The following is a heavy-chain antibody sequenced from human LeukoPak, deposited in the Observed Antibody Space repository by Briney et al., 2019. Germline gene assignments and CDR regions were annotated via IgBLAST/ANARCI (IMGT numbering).Heavy chain of an antibody. CDR2: ISGSGGST. CDR1: GFTFSSYG. V-gene: IGHV3-23*01. D-gene: IGHD6-13*01. CDR3: ARGGPAAVYYYMDV. J-gene: IGHJ6*03. Sequence: GGSLRLSCAASGFTFSSYGMSWVRQAPGKGLEWVSAISGSGGSTYYADSVKGRFTISRDNAKNSLYLQISSLRAEDTAVYYCARGGPAAVYYYMDVWGKGTTVTVSS.